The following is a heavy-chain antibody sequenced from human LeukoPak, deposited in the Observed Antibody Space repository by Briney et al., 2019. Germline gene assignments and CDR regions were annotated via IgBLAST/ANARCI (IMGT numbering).Heavy chain of an antibody. CDR2: ISGSDAGT. CDR3: ARDTYYYDSSDYYFPGGFDY. D-gene: IGHD3-22*01. CDR1: GFTFNNYA. J-gene: IGHJ4*02. Sequence: GGSLRLSCAASGFTFNNYAMSWVRQAPGKGLEWVSAISGSDAGTYYADSVKGRFTISRDNARNSLYLQMISLRAEDTAVYYCARDTYYYDSSDYYFPGGFDYWGQGTLVTVSS. V-gene: IGHV3-23*01.